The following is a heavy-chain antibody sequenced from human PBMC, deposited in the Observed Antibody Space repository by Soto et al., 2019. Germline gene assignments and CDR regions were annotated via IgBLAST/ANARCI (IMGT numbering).Heavy chain of an antibody. V-gene: IGHV4-59*01. D-gene: IGHD3-9*01. J-gene: IGHJ5*02. CDR3: ARGSRTYYDILTGGNWFDP. Sequence: SETLSLTCTVSGGSISSYYWSWIRQPPGKGLEWIGYIYYSGSTNYNPSLKSRVTISVDTSKNQFSLKLSSVTAADTAVYYCARGSRTYYDILTGGNWFDPWGQGTLVTVSS. CDR1: GGSISSYY. CDR2: IYYSGST.